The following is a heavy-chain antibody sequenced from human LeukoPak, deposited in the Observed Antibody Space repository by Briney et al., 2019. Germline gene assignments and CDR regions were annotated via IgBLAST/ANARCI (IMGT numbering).Heavy chain of an antibody. V-gene: IGHV3-48*01. J-gene: IGHJ6*02. CDR1: GFTFSSYS. D-gene: IGHD3-3*01. CDR2: ISSSSSTI. CDR3: AREGSEYYDFWSGYFPHKNYYYYYGMDV. Sequence: PGGSLRLSCAASGFTFSSYSMNWVRQAPGKGLEWVSYISSSSSTIYYADSVKGRFTISRDNAKNSLYLQMNSLRAEDTAVYYCAREGSEYYDFWSGYFPHKNYYYYYGMDVWGQGTTVTVSS.